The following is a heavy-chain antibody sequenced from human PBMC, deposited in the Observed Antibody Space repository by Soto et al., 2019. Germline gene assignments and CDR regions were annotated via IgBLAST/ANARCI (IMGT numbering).Heavy chain of an antibody. CDR1: GDSVSSNSAA. D-gene: IGHD2-2*01. J-gene: IGHJ6*02. Sequence: SQTLSLTCAISGDSVSSNSAAWNWIRQSPSRGLEWLGRTYYRSKWYNDYAVSVKSRITINPDTSKNQFSLQLNSVTPEDTAVYYCARDVSVVVVPAAMPPLGLHVWGQGTTVTVSS. CDR2: TYYRSKWYN. V-gene: IGHV6-1*01. CDR3: ARDVSVVVVPAAMPPLGLHV.